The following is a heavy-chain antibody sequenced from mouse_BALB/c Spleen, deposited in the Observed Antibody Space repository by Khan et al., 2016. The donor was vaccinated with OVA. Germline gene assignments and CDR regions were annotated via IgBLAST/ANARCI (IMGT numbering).Heavy chain of an antibody. D-gene: IGHD2-10*01. J-gene: IGHJ3*01. CDR2: ISTGGSYI. V-gene: IGHV5-9*02. CDR3: ARPSYYGNPWFTY. CDR1: GFAFSSYD. Sequence: EVHLVESGGGFVKPGGSLNLSCAASGFAFSSYDMSWVRQTPEKRLEWVATISTGGSYIYYPDSVKGRFTISRDIARNTLYLQMSSLRSEDTALYDCARPSYYGNPWFTYWGPGTLVTVSA.